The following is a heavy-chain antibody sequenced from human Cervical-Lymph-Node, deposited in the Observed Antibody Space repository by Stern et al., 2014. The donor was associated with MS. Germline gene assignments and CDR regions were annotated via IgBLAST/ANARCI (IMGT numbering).Heavy chain of an antibody. CDR3: AREVAGHRLGMMDV. Sequence: QVQLVQSGAEVKTPGASVTLSCKASGYTFISYYIPWGRQAPRQGLEWMGIINPNGGSTSFAQKFQGSVTMTRDTSTSTVYMELSSLRSEDTAVYYCAREVAGHRLGMMDVWGQGTSVTVSS. CDR2: INPNGGST. J-gene: IGHJ6*02. V-gene: IGHV1-46*01. CDR1: GYTFISYY. D-gene: IGHD6-19*01.